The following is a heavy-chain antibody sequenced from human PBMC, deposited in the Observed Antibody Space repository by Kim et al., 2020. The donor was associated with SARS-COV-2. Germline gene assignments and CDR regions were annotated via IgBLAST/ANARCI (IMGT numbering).Heavy chain of an antibody. J-gene: IGHJ6*02. CDR2: IYYSGST. V-gene: IGHV4-31*03. Sequence: SETLSLTCTVSGGSISSGGYYWSWIRQHPGKGLEWIGYIYYSGSTYYNPSLKSRVTISVDTSKNQFSLKLSSVTAADTAVYYCAVVLAAAGTEFVYYGMDVWGQGTTVTVSS. CDR1: GGSISSGGYY. D-gene: IGHD6-13*01. CDR3: AVVLAAAGTEFVYYGMDV.